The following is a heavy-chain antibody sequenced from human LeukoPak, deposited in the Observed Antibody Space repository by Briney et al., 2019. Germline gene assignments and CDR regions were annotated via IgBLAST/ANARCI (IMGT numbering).Heavy chain of an antibody. CDR1: GGSISSYY. D-gene: IGHD4-17*01. CDR3: ARSHYGDYGDY. J-gene: IGHJ4*02. V-gene: IGHV4-59*01. Sequence: SETLSLTCTVSGGSISSYYWSWIRHPPGKGLEWIGYIYYSGSTNYNPSLKSRVTISVDTSKNQFSLKLSSVTAADTAVYYCARSHYGDYGDYWGQGTLVTVSS. CDR2: IYYSGST.